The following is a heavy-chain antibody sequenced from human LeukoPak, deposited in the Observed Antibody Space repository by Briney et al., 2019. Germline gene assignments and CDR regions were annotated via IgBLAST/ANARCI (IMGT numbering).Heavy chain of an antibody. CDR2: INPNSGGK. CDR1: GYTFTGYY. CDR3: AREGDDFWSGYYSAYYYYGMDV. J-gene: IGHJ6*02. Sequence: ASVKVSCKASGYTFTGYYMHWVRQAPGQGLEWMGRINPNSGGKNYAQKFQGRVTMTRDTSISTAYMELSRLRSDDTAVYYCAREGDDFWSGYYSAYYYYGMDVWGQGTTVTVSS. D-gene: IGHD3-3*01. V-gene: IGHV1-2*06.